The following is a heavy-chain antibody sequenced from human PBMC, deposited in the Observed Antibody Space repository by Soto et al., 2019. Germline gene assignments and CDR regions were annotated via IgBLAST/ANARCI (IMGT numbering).Heavy chain of an antibody. CDR3: ARGTVYCISTSCWVWFDP. CDR1: GGSISSGNYY. Sequence: SETLSLTCTVSGGSISSGNYYWSWLRQPPGKGQEWIGYISHSGSTNYNPSLKSRVTISVDKSKNQFSLKLSSVTAADTAVYYCARGTVYCISTSCWVWFDPWGQGTLVTVSS. J-gene: IGHJ5*02. D-gene: IGHD2-2*01. CDR2: ISHSGST. V-gene: IGHV4-30-2*01.